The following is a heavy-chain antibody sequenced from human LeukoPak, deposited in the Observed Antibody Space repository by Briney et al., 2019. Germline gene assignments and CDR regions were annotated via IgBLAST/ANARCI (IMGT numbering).Heavy chain of an antibody. CDR3: ARFSGMVYATKTFDY. Sequence: SETLSLTCTVSGGSISSSSYYWGWIRQPPGKGLEWIGSIYYSGSTYYNPSLKSRVTISVDTSKNQFSLKLSSVTAADTAVYYCARFSGMVYATKTFDYWGQGTLVTVSS. D-gene: IGHD2-8*01. J-gene: IGHJ4*02. V-gene: IGHV4-39*01. CDR1: GGSISSSSYY. CDR2: IYYSGST.